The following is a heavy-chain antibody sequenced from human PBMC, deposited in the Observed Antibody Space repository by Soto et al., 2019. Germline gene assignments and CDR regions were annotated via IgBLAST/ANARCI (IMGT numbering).Heavy chain of an antibody. CDR3: AKDRCGDYGGIDY. Sequence: GGSLRLSCAASGVTFSIYAMVWVRQDPGKGLEWVSVITGSGGSTYYADSVKGRFTISRDTSKNTLFLQMNSLRAEDTAVYYCAKDRCGDYGGIDYWGQGTMVIVSS. J-gene: IGHJ4*02. V-gene: IGHV3-23*01. CDR2: ITGSGGST. D-gene: IGHD4-17*01. CDR1: GVTFSIYA.